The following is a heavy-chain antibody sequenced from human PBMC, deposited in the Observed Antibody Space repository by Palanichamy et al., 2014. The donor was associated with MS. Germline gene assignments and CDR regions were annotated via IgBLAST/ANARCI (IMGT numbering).Heavy chain of an antibody. CDR2: MNPNSGAT. V-gene: IGHV1-8*01. CDR1: GYTFTSYD. J-gene: IGHJ4*02. D-gene: IGHD3-9*01. CDR3: ARGVPYYDMLTGYCDY. Sequence: VQLVQSGAEVKKPGASVKVSCKASGYTFTSYDINWVRQASGQGLEWMGWMNPNSGATGYAQKFRGRVTMTRNTSISTAYLELSSLRSEDTAVYSCARGVPYYDMLTGYCDYWGQGTLVTVSS.